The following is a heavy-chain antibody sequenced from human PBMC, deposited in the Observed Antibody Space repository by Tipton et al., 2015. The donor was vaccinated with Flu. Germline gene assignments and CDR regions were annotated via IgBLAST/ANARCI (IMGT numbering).Heavy chain of an antibody. CDR2: ISAYNGNT. CDR1: GYTFTSYS. D-gene: IGHD2-15*01. CDR3: ARVRYCSGGSCYSGWYFDL. J-gene: IGHJ2*01. V-gene: IGHV1-18*01. Sequence: QLVQSGAEVKKPGASVKVSCKASGYTFTSYSISWVRQAPGQGLEWMGWISAYNGNTNYAQKLQGRVTMTTDTSTSTAYMELRSLRSDDTAVYYCARVRYCSGGSCYSGWYFDLWGRGTLVTVSS.